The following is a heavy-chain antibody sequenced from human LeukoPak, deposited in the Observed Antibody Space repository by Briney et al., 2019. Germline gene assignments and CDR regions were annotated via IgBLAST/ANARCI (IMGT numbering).Heavy chain of an antibody. D-gene: IGHD3-22*01. Sequence: GGSLRLSCAASGFTFDDYGMSWVRQAPGKGLEWVSGINWNGGSAGYADSVKGRFTISRDNAKNSLYPQMNSLRAEDTALYYCARKSSGYYIFDYWGQGTLVTVSS. CDR3: ARKSSGYYIFDY. CDR1: GFTFDDYG. CDR2: INWNGGSA. J-gene: IGHJ4*02. V-gene: IGHV3-20*04.